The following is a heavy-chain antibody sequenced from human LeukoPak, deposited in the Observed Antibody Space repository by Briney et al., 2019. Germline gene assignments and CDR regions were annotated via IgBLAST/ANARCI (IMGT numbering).Heavy chain of an antibody. Sequence: SETLSLTCTVSGYSIGSDYYWGWIRQPPGKGLEWIGSIHHSGTTYYNPSLKNRVTISVDTSKNQFSLKLSSLTAADTAVYYCARDPDRDTRGHWGQGTLVTVSS. V-gene: IGHV4-38-2*02. D-gene: IGHD5-24*01. J-gene: IGHJ4*02. CDR3: ARDPDRDTRGH. CDR2: IHHSGTT. CDR1: GYSIGSDYY.